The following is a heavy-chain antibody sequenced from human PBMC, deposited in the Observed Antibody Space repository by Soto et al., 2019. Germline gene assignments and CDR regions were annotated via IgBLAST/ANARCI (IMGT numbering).Heavy chain of an antibody. V-gene: IGHV5-51*01. CDR3: ARYISNFRSTYFAMDV. J-gene: IGHJ6*02. CDR1: GYTFTDYW. Sequence: GESLKSSCKGSGYTFTDYWIGWVRQLPGKGLEWMGIIYPGDSDTRYSPSFQGHVTITVDKSTSTAYLQWNTLKASDTAMYHCARYISNFRSTYFAMDVWRHAPPVTVPS. CDR2: IYPGDSDT. D-gene: IGHD3-3*02.